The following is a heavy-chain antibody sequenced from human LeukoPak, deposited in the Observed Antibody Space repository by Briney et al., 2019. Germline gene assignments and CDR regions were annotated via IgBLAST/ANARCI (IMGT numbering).Heavy chain of an antibody. CDR3: AKKTPGTYPFDY. D-gene: IGHD6-13*01. V-gene: IGHV3-23*01. Sequence: PGGSLRLSRAASGFTFSSYAMSWVRQAPGKGLEWVSASGTAGDTYYADSVKGRFTISRDDSKNTLYLQMTSLRAEDTAVYYCAKKTPGTYPFDYWGQGTLVTVSP. CDR1: GFTFSSYA. CDR2: SGTAGDT. J-gene: IGHJ4*02.